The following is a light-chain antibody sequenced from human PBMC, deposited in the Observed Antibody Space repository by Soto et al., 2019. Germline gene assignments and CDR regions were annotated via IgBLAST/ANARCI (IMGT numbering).Light chain of an antibody. CDR2: DVT. J-gene: IGLJ2*01. Sequence: QSALTQPRSVSGSPGQSVTIACTGTSSDVGGYNYVSWYQQHPGKAPKLMIYDVTKRPSGVPYRFSGSKSGNTASLTISGLQAEDEADYYCCSYAGIYTGVFGGGTKVTVL. CDR1: SSDVGGYNY. CDR3: CSYAGIYTGV. V-gene: IGLV2-11*01.